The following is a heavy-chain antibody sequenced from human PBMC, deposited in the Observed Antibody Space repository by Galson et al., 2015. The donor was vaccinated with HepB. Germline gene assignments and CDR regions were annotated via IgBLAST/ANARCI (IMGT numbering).Heavy chain of an antibody. J-gene: IGHJ3*02. CDR2: INHSGST. CDR3: AKRGYSYGKNDAFDI. D-gene: IGHD5-18*01. Sequence: TLSLTCAVYGGSFSGYYWSWIRQPPGKGLEWIGEINHSGSTNYNPSLKSRVTISVDTSKNQFSLKLSSVTAADTAVYYCAKRGYSYGKNDAFDIWGQGTMVTVSS. CDR1: GGSFSGYY. V-gene: IGHV4-34*01.